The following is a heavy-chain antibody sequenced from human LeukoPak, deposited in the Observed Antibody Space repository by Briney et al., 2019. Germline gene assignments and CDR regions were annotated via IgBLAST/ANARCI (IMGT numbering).Heavy chain of an antibody. V-gene: IGHV4-39*07. D-gene: IGHD3-9*01. CDR2: IYYSGST. Sequence: SETLSLTCTVSGGSISSSSYYRGWIRQPPGKGLEWIGSIYYSGSTYYNPSLKSRVTISVDTSKNQFSLKLSSVTAADTAVYYCARDMTYYDILTGPLLVFDLWGRGTLVTVSS. CDR1: GGSISSSSYY. J-gene: IGHJ2*01. CDR3: ARDMTYYDILTGPLLVFDL.